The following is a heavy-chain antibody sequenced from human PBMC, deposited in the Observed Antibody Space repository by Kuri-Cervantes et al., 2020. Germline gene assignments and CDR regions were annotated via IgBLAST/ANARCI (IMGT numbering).Heavy chain of an antibody. J-gene: IGHJ6*03. D-gene: IGHD3-10*01. CDR1: GFTFSSYS. Sequence: GGSLRLSCAASGFTFSSYSMNWVRQAPGKGLEWVANIRQDGSEKYYVDSVKGRFTISRDNAKNTLYMQMNSLRVEETAVYYCTRRVWFGEGYYMDVWGKGTTVTVSS. CDR2: IRQDGSEK. V-gene: IGHV3-7*05. CDR3: TRRVWFGEGYYMDV.